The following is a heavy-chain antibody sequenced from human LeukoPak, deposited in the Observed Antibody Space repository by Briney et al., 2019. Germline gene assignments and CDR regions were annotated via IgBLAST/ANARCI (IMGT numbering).Heavy chain of an antibody. V-gene: IGHV4-39*07. CDR2: IFYSGRT. Sequence: SETLSLTCTVSGGSISSSTYYWGWIRQPPGKGLEWIGSIFYSGRTYYNPSLKSRVTMSVDTSENQFSLRLSSVNAADTAVYYCARDILATSIAAPYYWGQGTLVTVSS. CDR3: ARDILATSIAAPYY. J-gene: IGHJ4*02. D-gene: IGHD6-13*01. CDR1: GGSISSSTYY.